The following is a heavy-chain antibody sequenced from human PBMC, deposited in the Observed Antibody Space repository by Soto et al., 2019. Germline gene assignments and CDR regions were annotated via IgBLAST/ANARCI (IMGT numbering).Heavy chain of an antibody. V-gene: IGHV1-2*04. CDR2: INPNSGGT. D-gene: IGHD2-2*02. CDR1: GYTFTDYY. CDR3: ARAGKVVPAAIGVDYYYYGMDV. Sequence: ASVKVSCKASGYTFTDYYIHWVRQAPGQGLEWMGWINPNSGGTNYARKFQGWVTMTRDTSTSTAYMELRSLRSDDTAVYYCARAGKVVPAAIGVDYYYYGMDVWGQGTTVTVSS. J-gene: IGHJ6*02.